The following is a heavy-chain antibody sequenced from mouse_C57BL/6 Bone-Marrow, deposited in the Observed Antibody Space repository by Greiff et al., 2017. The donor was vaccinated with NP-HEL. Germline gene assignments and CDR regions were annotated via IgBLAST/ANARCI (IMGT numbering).Heavy chain of an antibody. CDR2: IHPNSGST. V-gene: IGHV1-64*01. D-gene: IGHD1-1*01. Sequence: QVQLKQPGAELVKPGASVKLSCKASGYTFTSYWMHWVKQRPGQGLEWIGMIHPNSGSTNYNEKFKSKATLTVDKSSSTAYMQLSSLTSEDSAVYCCARRTSYYYGSSYEYFDVWGTGTTVTVSS. CDR1: GYTFTSYW. CDR3: ARRTSYYYGSSYEYFDV. J-gene: IGHJ1*03.